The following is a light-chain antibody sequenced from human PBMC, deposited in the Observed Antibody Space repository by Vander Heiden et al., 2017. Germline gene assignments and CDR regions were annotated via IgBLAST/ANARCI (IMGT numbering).Light chain of an antibody. V-gene: IGLV2-18*01. CDR2: EVS. CDR1: SSDVGSYNR. J-gene: IGLJ2*01. CDR3: SLYTSSSTPVV. Sequence: QSALTQPPSVSGSPGQSVTISCTGTSSDVGSYNRVSWYQQPPGTAPKLMIYEVSNRPSGVPDRFSGSKSGNTAPLTISGLQAEDEADYYCSLYTSSSTPVVFGGGTKLTVL.